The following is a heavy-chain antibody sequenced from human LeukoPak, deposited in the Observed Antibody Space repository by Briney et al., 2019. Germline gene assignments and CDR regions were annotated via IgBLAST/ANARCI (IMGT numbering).Heavy chain of an antibody. J-gene: IGHJ4*02. V-gene: IGHV3-23*01. CDR1: GFTFSSYA. Sequence: GGSLRLSCAASGFTFSSYAMSWVRQAPGKGLEWVSAISGSGGSIYYADSVKGRFTISRDNSKNTLFLHMNSLRTEDTAVYYRAKGRGGDYSYGSYYFDSWGQGTLVTVSS. CDR2: ISGSGGSI. D-gene: IGHD5-18*01. CDR3: AKGRGGDYSYGSYYFDS.